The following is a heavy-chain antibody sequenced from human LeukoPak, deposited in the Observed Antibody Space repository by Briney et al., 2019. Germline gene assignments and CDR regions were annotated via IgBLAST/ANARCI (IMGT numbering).Heavy chain of an antibody. CDR1: GFTFSSYS. Sequence: GGSLRLPCAASGFTFSSYSMNWVRQAPGKGLEWVSSISSSSSYIYYADSVKGRFTISRDNAKNSLYLQMNSLKTEDTAVYYCARDLSGIAAAGRDYWGQGTLVTVSS. J-gene: IGHJ4*02. CDR3: ARDLSGIAAAGRDY. CDR2: ISSSSSYI. D-gene: IGHD6-13*01. V-gene: IGHV3-21*04.